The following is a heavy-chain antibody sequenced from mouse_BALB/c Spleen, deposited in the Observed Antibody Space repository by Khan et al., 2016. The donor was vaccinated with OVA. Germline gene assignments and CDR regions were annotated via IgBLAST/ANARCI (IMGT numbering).Heavy chain of an antibody. CDR2: IYPGSDTT. CDR1: GYIFTDYN. Sequence: QVQLKESGAELARPGASVKLSCKASGYIFTDYNINWMRQRTGQGLEWIGEIYPGSDTTYYNERFKGKATLTVDKSSSTAYMHLSSLTSEDSAVYFCTREWAAWLPYWGQGTLVTVSA. CDR3: TREWAAWLPY. J-gene: IGHJ3*01. V-gene: IGHV1-77*01.